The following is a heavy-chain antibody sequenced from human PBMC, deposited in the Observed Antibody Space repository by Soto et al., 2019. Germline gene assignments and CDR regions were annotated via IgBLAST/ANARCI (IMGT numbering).Heavy chain of an antibody. D-gene: IGHD3-3*01. CDR1: GFTFSSYA. CDR3: AKGYDFWSGYPFEYFQH. J-gene: IGHJ1*01. V-gene: IGHV3-23*01. CDR2: ISGSGGST. Sequence: RGSLRLSCAASGFTFSSYAMSWVRQAPGKGLEWVSAISGSGGSTYYADSVKGRFTISRDNSKNTLYLQMNSLRAEDTAVYYCAKGYDFWSGYPFEYFQHWGQGTLVTVSS.